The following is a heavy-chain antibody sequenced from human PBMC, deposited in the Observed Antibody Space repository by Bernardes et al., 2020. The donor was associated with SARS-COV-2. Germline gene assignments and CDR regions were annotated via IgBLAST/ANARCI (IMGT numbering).Heavy chain of an antibody. Sequence: GGSLRLSCAGSGFPFRSYEMDWVRQAPGKGLEWISYISNSGSTIFYADSLKGRFIISRDNAKNSLYLQMNSLRAEDTALYYCARRYCSTTSCLFDYWGQGTLVTVSS. D-gene: IGHD2-2*01. V-gene: IGHV3-48*03. CDR3: ARRYCSTTSCLFDY. CDR2: ISNSGSTI. J-gene: IGHJ4*02. CDR1: GFPFRSYE.